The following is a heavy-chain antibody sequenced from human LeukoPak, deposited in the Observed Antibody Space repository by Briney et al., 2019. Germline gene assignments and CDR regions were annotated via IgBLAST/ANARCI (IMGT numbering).Heavy chain of an antibody. Sequence: PGGSLRLFCAASGFTFSDYYMSWIRQAPGKGLEWVSYISSSGSTIYYADSVKGRFTISRDNAKNTLYLQMNSLRAEDTAVYYCAKVGQGAQYYMDVWGKGTTVTISS. CDR2: ISSSGSTI. V-gene: IGHV3-11*01. CDR1: GFTFSDYY. CDR3: AKVGQGAQYYMDV. D-gene: IGHD1-26*01. J-gene: IGHJ6*03.